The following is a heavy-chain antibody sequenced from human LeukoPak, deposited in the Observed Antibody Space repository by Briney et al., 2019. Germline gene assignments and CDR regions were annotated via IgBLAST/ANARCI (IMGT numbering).Heavy chain of an antibody. V-gene: IGHV4-38-2*02. CDR3: ARRAAPKIAAAGIDYYYYMDV. CDR2: IFHTGST. CDR1: GDSISSGNY. Sequence: SETLSLTCTVSGDSISSGNYWGWIRQPPGKGLEWIGSIFHTGSTYFNLSLESRVTISVDTSKNQFSLKLSSVTAADTAVYYCARRAAPKIAAAGIDYYYYMDVWGKGTTVTVSS. D-gene: IGHD6-13*01. J-gene: IGHJ6*03.